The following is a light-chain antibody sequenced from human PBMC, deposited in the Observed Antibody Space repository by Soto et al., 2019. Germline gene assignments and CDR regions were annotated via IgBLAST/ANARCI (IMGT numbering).Light chain of an antibody. CDR3: GSWDSSLSAYV. J-gene: IGLJ1*01. Sequence: QSVLTQPPSVSAARGQKVTISCSGGSSNIGGNSVSWYQQLPGTAPKLLIYDDNKRPSGIPDRFSGSKSGTSATLGITGFQTGDEADYYCGSWDSSLSAYVFGTGTKVTVL. CDR2: DDN. CDR1: SSNIGGNS. V-gene: IGLV1-51*01.